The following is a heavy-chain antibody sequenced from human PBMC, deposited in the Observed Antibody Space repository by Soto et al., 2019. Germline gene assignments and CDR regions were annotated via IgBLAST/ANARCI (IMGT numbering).Heavy chain of an antibody. J-gene: IGHJ5*02. D-gene: IGHD6-6*01. CDR2: INSNGGGT. CDR3: ARERYGSSSGGYDL. Sequence: ASVKVSCKASGYTFTGYYIHWVRQAPGQGLEWMGWINSNGGGTNYAQKFQGWVTMTRDTSINSVYLELSRLKSADTAVYYCARERYGSSSGGYDLWGQGTLVTVSS. V-gene: IGHV1-2*04. CDR1: GYTFTGYY.